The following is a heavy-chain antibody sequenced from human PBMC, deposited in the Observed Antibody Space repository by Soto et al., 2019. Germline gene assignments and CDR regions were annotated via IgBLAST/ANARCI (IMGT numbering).Heavy chain of an antibody. CDR2: IHHSGST. CDR1: GGSISSENW. CDR3: ARGGVATIRGFDS. J-gene: IGHJ4*02. Sequence: QVQLQESGPGLVKPSGTLSLTCAVSGGSISSENWWSWVRQPPGKGLEWIGEIHHSGSTNYNPSLKSRVTTSADKSKNQFSLKLNSVTAADTAVYYCARGGVATIRGFDSWGQGTLVTVSS. V-gene: IGHV4-4*02. D-gene: IGHD5-12*01.